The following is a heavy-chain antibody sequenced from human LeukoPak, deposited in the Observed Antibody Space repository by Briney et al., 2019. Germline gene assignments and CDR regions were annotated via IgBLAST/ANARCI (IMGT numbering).Heavy chain of an antibody. J-gene: IGHJ5*02. CDR2: ISAYNGNT. CDR3: ARDVGDIVTIPAAISVP. Sequence: ASAKVSCKASGYTFSSYGISWVRQAPGQGLEWMGWISAYNGNTNYAQMVQGRVTMTTDTSTSTAYMEVRSLRSDDTAMYYCARDVGDIVTIPAAISVPWGQGTLVTVSS. D-gene: IGHD2-2*01. V-gene: IGHV1-18*01. CDR1: GYTFSSYG.